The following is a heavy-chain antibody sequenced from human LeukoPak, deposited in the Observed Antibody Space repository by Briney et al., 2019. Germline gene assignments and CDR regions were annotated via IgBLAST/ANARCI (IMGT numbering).Heavy chain of an antibody. D-gene: IGHD6-13*01. J-gene: IGHJ3*02. Sequence: GGSLRLSCAASGFTFSSYAMSWVRQAPGKGQEWVSAISGSGGSTYYADSVKGRFTISRDNSKNTLYLQMNSLRAEDTAVYYCAKDGGSSWRLSLDAFDIWGQGTMVTVSS. CDR3: AKDGGSSWRLSLDAFDI. CDR2: ISGSGGST. CDR1: GFTFSSYA. V-gene: IGHV3-23*01.